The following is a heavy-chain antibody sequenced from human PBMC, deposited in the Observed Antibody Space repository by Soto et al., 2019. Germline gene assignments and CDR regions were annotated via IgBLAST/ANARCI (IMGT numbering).Heavy chain of an antibody. CDR1: GFTFSSYA. Sequence: EVQLLESGGGLVQPGGSLTLSCATSGFTFSSYAMVWVRQAAEKGLEWVASISNNGDTAYYADSVKGRFTISRGNFENRLYLQMNGLRADDTALYFCPKSRVLIGATVTLLAAWGQGTQVTVSS. J-gene: IGHJ5*02. CDR2: ISNNGDTA. V-gene: IGHV3-23*01. CDR3: PKSRVLIGATVTLLAA.